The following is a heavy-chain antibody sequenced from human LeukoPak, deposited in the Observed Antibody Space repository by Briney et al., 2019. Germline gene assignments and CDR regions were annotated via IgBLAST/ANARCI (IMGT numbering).Heavy chain of an antibody. CDR1: GFTFSSYW. J-gene: IGHJ4*02. CDR2: IKQDGSEQ. V-gene: IGHV3-7*01. D-gene: IGHD4-11*01. CDR3: ARGGTTVTARDYFDY. Sequence: GGSLRLSCAASGFTFSSYWMSWVCQAPGKGLEWVANIKQDGSEQYYVDSVKGRFTISRDNAKNSLYLQMISLRAEDTAVYYCARGGTTVTARDYFDYWGQGTLVTVSS.